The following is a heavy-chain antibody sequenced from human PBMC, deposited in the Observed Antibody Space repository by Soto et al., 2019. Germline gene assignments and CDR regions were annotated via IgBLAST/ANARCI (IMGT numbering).Heavy chain of an antibody. CDR1: GFTFSSYG. Sequence: QVQLVESGGGVVQPGRSLRLSCAASGFTFSSYGMHWVRQAPGKGLEWVAVIWYDGSNKYYADSVKGRFTISRDNSKNTLYLQMNSLRAEDTVVYYCARDVGYCSGGSCYSGVWYFDLWGRGTLVTVSS. CDR2: IWYDGSNK. CDR3: ARDVGYCSGGSCYSGVWYFDL. V-gene: IGHV3-33*01. D-gene: IGHD2-15*01. J-gene: IGHJ2*01.